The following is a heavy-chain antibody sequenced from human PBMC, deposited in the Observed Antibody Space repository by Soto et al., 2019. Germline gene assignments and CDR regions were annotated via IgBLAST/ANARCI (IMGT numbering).Heavy chain of an antibody. J-gene: IGHJ6*02. CDR2: ISRSSSYT. CDR1: GFTFSDYY. D-gene: IGHD2-2*01. Sequence: QVQLVESGGGWVKPGGSLRLSCAASGFTFSDYYLSWIRQAPGKGLEWVAYISRSSSYTNYADSVKGRFTISRDNAKNSLYLQMNRLRAEDTAVYYCARIGYCSSTSCRPPYDYYGMDVWGQGTTVTVSS. CDR3: ARIGYCSSTSCRPPYDYYGMDV. V-gene: IGHV3-11*05.